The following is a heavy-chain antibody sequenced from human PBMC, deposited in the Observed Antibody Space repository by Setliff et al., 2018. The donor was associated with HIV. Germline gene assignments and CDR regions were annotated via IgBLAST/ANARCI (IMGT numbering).Heavy chain of an antibody. CDR3: AKEVYEILTGYYAGRGGMDV. CDR2: IWYDGSNK. J-gene: IGHJ6*02. D-gene: IGHD3-9*01. CDR1: GFTFSSYG. Sequence: GGSLRLSCAASGFTFSSYGMHWVRQAPGKGLEWVAVIWYDGSNKYYADYVKGRFTISRDNSKNKLYLQMNSRTAEDTAVYYCAKEVYEILTGYYAGRGGMDVWGQGTTVTV. V-gene: IGHV3-33*06.